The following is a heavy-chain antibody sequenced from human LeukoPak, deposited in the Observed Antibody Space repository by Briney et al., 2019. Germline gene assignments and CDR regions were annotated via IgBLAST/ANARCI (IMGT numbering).Heavy chain of an antibody. V-gene: IGHV3-15*01. D-gene: IGHD6-13*01. CDR2: INYKTNGGTA. CDR1: GFTFNNAW. J-gene: IGHJ6*04. Sequence: KSGGSLRLSCAVSGFTFNNAWMSWVRQAPGKGLEWVGRINYKTNGGTADYAAPVEGRFYISRDDSKDTLYLQMNSLKTEDTAVYYCAKDRVIAAADNRIPPGDVWGKGTTVTVSS. CDR3: AKDRVIAAADNRIPPGDV.